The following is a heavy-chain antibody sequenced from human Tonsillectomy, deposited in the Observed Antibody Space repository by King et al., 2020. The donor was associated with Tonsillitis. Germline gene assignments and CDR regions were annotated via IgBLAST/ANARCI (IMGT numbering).Heavy chain of an antibody. Sequence: HVQLQQWGAGLLKPSETLSLTCAVYGGSFSGYYWSWIRQPPGKGLEWIGEINHSGDTNYNPSLKSRVTMSVDTSKNQFSLNLTSVTAADTAVYYCASNWGSNYWGRGTLVTVSS. CDR3: ASNWGSNY. CDR1: GGSFSGYY. J-gene: IGHJ4*02. CDR2: INHSGDT. D-gene: IGHD7-27*01. V-gene: IGHV4-34*01.